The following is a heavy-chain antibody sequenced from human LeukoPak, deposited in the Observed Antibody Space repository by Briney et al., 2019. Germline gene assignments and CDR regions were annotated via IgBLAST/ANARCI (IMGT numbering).Heavy chain of an antibody. V-gene: IGHV1-69*01. CDR3: ARDCSGGSCYQGGYNWFDP. J-gene: IGHJ5*02. CDR1: GGTFSSYA. D-gene: IGHD2-15*01. CDR2: IIPIFGTA. Sequence: SVKVSCKASGGTFSSYAISWVRQAPGQGPEWMGGIIPIFGTANYAQKFQGRVTITADESTSTAYMELSSLRSEDAAVYYCARDCSGGSCYQGGYNWFDPWGQGTLVTVSS.